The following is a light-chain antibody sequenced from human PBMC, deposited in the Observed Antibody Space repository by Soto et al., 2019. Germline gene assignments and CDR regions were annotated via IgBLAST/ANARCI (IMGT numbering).Light chain of an antibody. CDR3: SSYSGTNSNVI. Sequence: QSALTQPPSASGSPGQSVTISCAGTYSDIGDYNYVSWYQQHPGKVPKLIIYEVTKRPSGVPDRFSGSKSGYTASLTVSDLQPADEAVYYCSSYSGTNSNVIFGGVTKLTVL. V-gene: IGLV2-8*01. CDR1: YSDIGDYNY. CDR2: EVT. J-gene: IGLJ2*01.